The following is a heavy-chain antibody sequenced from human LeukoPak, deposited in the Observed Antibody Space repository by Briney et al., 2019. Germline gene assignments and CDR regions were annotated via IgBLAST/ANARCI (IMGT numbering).Heavy chain of an antibody. D-gene: IGHD2-2*01. Sequence: ASVKVSCKASGYTFTSYGISWVRQAPGQGLEWMGWISAYNGNTNYAQKLQGRVTMTTDTSTSTAYMELRSLRSDDTAVYYCARSNRLQLLWGEFRWFDPWGQGTLVTVSS. CDR3: ARSNRLQLLWGEFRWFDP. J-gene: IGHJ5*02. CDR1: GYTFTSYG. CDR2: ISAYNGNT. V-gene: IGHV1-18*01.